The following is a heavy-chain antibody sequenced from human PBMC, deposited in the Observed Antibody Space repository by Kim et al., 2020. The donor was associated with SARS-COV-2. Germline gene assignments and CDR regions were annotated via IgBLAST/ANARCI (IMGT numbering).Heavy chain of an antibody. Sequence: SEILSLTCTVSGCSISSSSYYWGWIRQPPGKGLVWIGSIYYSGSTYYNPSLKSRATISVDTSKNLFSLKLSSVTAADTAVYYCARHGSGSRRTYYYDSRGYRLFDYWGQGTLVTVSS. CDR2: IYYSGST. CDR3: ARHGSGSRRTYYYDSRGYRLFDY. CDR1: GCSISSSSYY. J-gene: IGHJ4*02. V-gene: IGHV4-39*01. D-gene: IGHD3-22*01.